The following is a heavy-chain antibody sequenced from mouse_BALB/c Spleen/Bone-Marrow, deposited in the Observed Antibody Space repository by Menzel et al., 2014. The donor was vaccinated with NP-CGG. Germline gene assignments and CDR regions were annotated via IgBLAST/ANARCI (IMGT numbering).Heavy chain of an antibody. D-gene: IGHD2-3*01. CDR1: GYSFTGYY. CDR2: VNPYNGGT. CDR3: ARPIYDGYSAAMDY. Sequence: VQLQQSGPDLVKPGALVKISCKASGYSFTGYYMHWVKQSHGKSLEWIGRVNPYNGGTSYNQKFKDKAILTVDKSSSTAYMELRSLTSEDSAVYYCARPIYDGYSAAMDYWGQGTSVTVSS. J-gene: IGHJ4*01. V-gene: IGHV1-31*01.